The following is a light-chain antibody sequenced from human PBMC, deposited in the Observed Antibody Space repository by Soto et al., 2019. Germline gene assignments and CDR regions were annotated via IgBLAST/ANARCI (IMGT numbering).Light chain of an antibody. V-gene: IGKV3-20*01. CDR1: QSVNIY. Sequence: EIVMAHAPATLSVSPGERATLSFRASQSVNIYLAWYQQKPCQAPRLLIFGASSRATGIPDGFSGSGSGTDFTLTISRLEPEDFAVYYCQQYGNSPITFGQGTRLEIK. J-gene: IGKJ5*01. CDR3: QQYGNSPIT. CDR2: GAS.